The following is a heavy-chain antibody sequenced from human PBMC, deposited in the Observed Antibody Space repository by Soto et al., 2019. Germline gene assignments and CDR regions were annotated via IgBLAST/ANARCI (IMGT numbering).Heavy chain of an antibody. CDR3: VRDPGYCSSSTCYGNYFDY. CDR2: ISSGGAYI. Sequence: GGSLRLSCAASGFTFSDYRMVWVRQAPGKGLEWVSTISSGGAYIYYADSVRGRFTISRDNAKNSLHLQMDTLSAEDTAIYYCVRDPGYCSSSTCYGNYFDYWVQGTLVTVSS. J-gene: IGHJ4*02. D-gene: IGHD2-2*01. CDR1: GFTFSDYR. V-gene: IGHV3-21*01.